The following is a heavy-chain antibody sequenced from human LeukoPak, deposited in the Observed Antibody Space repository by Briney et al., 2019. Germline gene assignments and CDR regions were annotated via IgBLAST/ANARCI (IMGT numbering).Heavy chain of an antibody. Sequence: SETLSLTCTVSGGSISSYYWSWVRQPPGKGLEWLGYIYTSGSTNYNPSLKSRVTISVDTSKNQFSLKLSSVTAADTAVYYCARQGGLTTGYYYYMDVWGKGTTVTVSS. CDR2: IYTSGST. CDR1: GGSISSYY. D-gene: IGHD4-11*01. J-gene: IGHJ6*03. CDR3: ARQGGLTTGYYYYMDV. V-gene: IGHV4-4*09.